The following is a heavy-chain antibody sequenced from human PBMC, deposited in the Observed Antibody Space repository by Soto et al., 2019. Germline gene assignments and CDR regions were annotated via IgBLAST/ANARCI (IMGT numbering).Heavy chain of an antibody. Sequence: SETLSLTCTVSGGSISSGDYYWSWIRQPPGKGLEWIGYIYYSGSTYYNPSLKSRVTISVDTSKNQFSLKLSSVTAADTAVYYCARSTVTTYNWFDPWGQGTLVTSPQ. CDR2: IYYSGST. V-gene: IGHV4-30-4*01. CDR1: GGSISSGDYY. CDR3: ARSTVTTYNWFDP. J-gene: IGHJ5*02. D-gene: IGHD4-4*01.